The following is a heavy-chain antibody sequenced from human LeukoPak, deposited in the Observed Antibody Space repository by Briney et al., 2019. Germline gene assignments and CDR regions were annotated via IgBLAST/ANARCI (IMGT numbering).Heavy chain of an antibody. CDR3: ARHYYDGSGYTIDDAFDI. D-gene: IGHD3-22*01. V-gene: IGHV4-38-2*02. CDR1: GGSISSYY. Sequence: PSETLSLTCTVSGGSISSYYWGWIRQPPGKGLEWIGSIYHGGSTYYNPSLKSRITISVDTSKNQFSLKLSSVTAADTALYYCARHYYDGSGYTIDDAFDIWGQGTMVTVSS. CDR2: IYHGGST. J-gene: IGHJ3*02.